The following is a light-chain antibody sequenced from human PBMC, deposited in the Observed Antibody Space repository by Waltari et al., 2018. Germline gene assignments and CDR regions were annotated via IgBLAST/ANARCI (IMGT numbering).Light chain of an antibody. CDR2: GSS. Sequence: DIMMTQSPATLSVSPGARATLSCRASQSVSNHLAWYQQIPGQPPRLLIYGSSTRATGIPARFSGSGSGTEFTLTISSLQSEDFAVYYCQQYANWVYTFGQGTKLEIK. V-gene: IGKV3-15*01. J-gene: IGKJ2*01. CDR3: QQYANWVYT. CDR1: QSVSNH.